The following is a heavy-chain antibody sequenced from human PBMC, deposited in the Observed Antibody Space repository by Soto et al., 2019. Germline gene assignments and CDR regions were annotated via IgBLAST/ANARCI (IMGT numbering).Heavy chain of an antibody. CDR3: ARDLRFLEWLLFSGGAFDY. CDR2: IKQDGSEK. Sequence: EVQLVESGGGLVQPGGSLRLSCAASGFTFSSYWMSWVRQAPGKGLEWVANIKQDGSEKYYVDSVKGRFTISRDNAKNSLYLQMNSLRAEDTAVYYCARDLRFLEWLLFSGGAFDYWGQGTLVTVSS. J-gene: IGHJ4*02. V-gene: IGHV3-7*01. CDR1: GFTFSSYW. D-gene: IGHD3-3*01.